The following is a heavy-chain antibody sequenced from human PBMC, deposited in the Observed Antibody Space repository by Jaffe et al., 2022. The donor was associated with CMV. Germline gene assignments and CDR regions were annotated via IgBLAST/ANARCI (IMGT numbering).Heavy chain of an antibody. CDR2: IKQDGSEK. Sequence: EVQLVESGGGLVQPGGSLRLSCAASGFTFSSYWMSWVRQAPGKGLEWVANIKQDGSEKYYVDSVKGRFTISRDNAKNSLYLQMNSLRAEDTAVYYCARESAVMATPTHFDYWGQGTLVTVSS. J-gene: IGHJ4*02. D-gene: IGHD5-12*01. CDR3: ARESAVMATPTHFDY. CDR1: GFTFSSYW. V-gene: IGHV3-7*01.